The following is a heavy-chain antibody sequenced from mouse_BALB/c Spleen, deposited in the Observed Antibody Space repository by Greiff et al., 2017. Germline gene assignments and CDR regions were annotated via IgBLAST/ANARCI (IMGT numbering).Heavy chain of an antibody. D-gene: IGHD2-1*01. Sequence: QVQLKESGAELAKPGASVKMSCKASGYTFTSYWMHWVKQRPGQGLEWIGYINPSTGYTEYNQKFKDKATLTADKSSSTAYMQLSSLTSEDSAVYYCAKFYGNYFMDYWGQGTSVTVSS. CDR3: AKFYGNYFMDY. CDR1: GYTFTSYW. V-gene: IGHV1-7*01. J-gene: IGHJ4*01. CDR2: INPSTGYT.